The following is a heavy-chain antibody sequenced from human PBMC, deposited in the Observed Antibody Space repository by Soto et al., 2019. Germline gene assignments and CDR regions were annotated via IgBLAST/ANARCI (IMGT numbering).Heavy chain of an antibody. D-gene: IGHD3-9*01. V-gene: IGHV4-34*01. J-gene: IGHJ5*02. CDR2: INHSGST. Sequence: PSETLSLTCAVYGGSFSGYYWRWIRQPPGKGLEWIGEINHSGSTNYNPSLKSRVTISVDTSKNQFSLKLSSVTAADTAVYCCARTRPMYFDWLSYNWFDPWGQGTLVTVSS. CDR1: GGSFSGYY. CDR3: ARTRPMYFDWLSYNWFDP.